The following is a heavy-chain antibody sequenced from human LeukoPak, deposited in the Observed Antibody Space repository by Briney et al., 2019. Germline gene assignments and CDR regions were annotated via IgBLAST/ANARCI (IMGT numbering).Heavy chain of an antibody. CDR1: GGSISSYY. V-gene: IGHV4-59*01. CDR3: ARSGGYSSSWSL. D-gene: IGHD6-13*01. CDR2: IYYSGGT. Sequence: SETLSLTCTVSGGSISSYYWSWIRQPPGKGLEWIGYIYYSGGTNYNPSLKSRVTISVDTSKNQFSLKLNSVTAADTAVHYCARSGGYSSSWSLWGQGTLVSVSS. J-gene: IGHJ4*02.